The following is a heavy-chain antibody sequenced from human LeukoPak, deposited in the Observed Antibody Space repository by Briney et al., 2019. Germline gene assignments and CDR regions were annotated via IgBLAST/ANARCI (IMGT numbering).Heavy chain of an antibody. CDR3: TKYSGRIDY. V-gene: IGHV3-49*04. J-gene: IGHJ4*02. CDR1: GFTFSSYA. CDR2: IRSKAYGGTT. D-gene: IGHD5-18*01. Sequence: PGGSLRLSCAASGFTFSSYAMSWVRQAPGKGLEWVAFIRSKAYGGTTEYAASVKGRFTISRDDSKSIAYLQMNSLKTEDTAVYYCTKYSGRIDYWGQGTLVTVSS.